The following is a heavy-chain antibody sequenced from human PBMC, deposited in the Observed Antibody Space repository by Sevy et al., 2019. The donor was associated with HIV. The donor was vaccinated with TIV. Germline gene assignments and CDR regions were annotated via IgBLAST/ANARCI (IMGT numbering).Heavy chain of an antibody. CDR3: AKDAFEVRGVHSSRGMPTYYHAMDL. J-gene: IGHJ6*02. CDR2: ISFYGSNK. CDR1: GFTFGSYD. Sequence: GGSLRLSCAASGFTFGSYDMYWVRQTPGKGLEWVALISFYGSNKEYADSVKGRFTISRDNSKNTVYLQMSSLKPEDTAVYYCAKDAFEVRGVHSSRGMPTYYHAMDLWGQGTTVTVSS. V-gene: IGHV3-30*18. D-gene: IGHD3-10*01.